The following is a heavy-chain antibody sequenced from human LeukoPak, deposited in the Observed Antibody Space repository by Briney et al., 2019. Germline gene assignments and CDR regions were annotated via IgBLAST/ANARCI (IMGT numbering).Heavy chain of an antibody. CDR1: GYTFTDFY. V-gene: IGHV1-2*02. J-gene: IGHJ4*02. CDR2: INPNSGGT. Sequence: ASVKVSCKASGYTFTDFYMHWVRQAPGQGLEWMGWINPNSGGTIYAQKFQGRVTLTRDTSISTAYMELSRRRSDDTAVYYCARDLVGATGTDYWGQGTLVTVSS. D-gene: IGHD1-26*01. CDR3: ARDLVGATGTDY.